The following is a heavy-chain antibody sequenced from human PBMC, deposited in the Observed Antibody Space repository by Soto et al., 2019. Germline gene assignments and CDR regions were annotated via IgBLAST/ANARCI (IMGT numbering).Heavy chain of an antibody. CDR2: IYWADDT. V-gene: IGHV2-5*02. D-gene: IGHD6-19*01. CDR3: AHIVVAGLGYYFDY. CDR1: GFSLSSTRLA. Sequence: QITLKESGPTLVKPTQTLTLTCTFSGFSLSSTRLAVGWIRQPPGKALEWLALIYWADDTRYSPFLKSRLTITKDTSKNQVVLTMSNMDPVDTARYYCAHIVVAGLGYYFDYWGQGTLVTVSS. J-gene: IGHJ4*02.